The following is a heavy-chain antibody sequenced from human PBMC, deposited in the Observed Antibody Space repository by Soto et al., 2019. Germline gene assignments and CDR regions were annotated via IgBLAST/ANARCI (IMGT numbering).Heavy chain of an antibody. J-gene: IGHJ4*02. D-gene: IGHD3-3*01. CDR1: GFSLTTSGVG. CDR2: IYWDDGK. Sequence: QITLNESGPTVVRPTETLTLTCRFSGFSLTTSGVGVGWIRQSPGKAPEWLAPIYWDDGKRYSASLKSRLTITKGTSKNQVVLTVSDLDPTDTATYYCAHRVLRTVFGLVTTTAIYFDFWGQGTPVAVSS. V-gene: IGHV2-5*02. CDR3: AHRVLRTVFGLVTTTAIYFDF.